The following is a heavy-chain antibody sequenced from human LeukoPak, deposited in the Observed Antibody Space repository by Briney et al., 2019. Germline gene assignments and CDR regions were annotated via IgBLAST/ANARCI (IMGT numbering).Heavy chain of an antibody. CDR2: ISSSSGTI. CDR3: ARETSHVDY. Sequence: SGGSLRHSCAASSFTFSSYSMNWVRQAPGKGLEWVSYISSSSGTIYYADSVKGRFTISRDNAKNSLYLQMNSLRAEDTAVYYCARETSHVDYWGLGTLVTVSS. V-gene: IGHV3-48*01. D-gene: IGHD2-2*01. CDR1: SFTFSSYS. J-gene: IGHJ4*02.